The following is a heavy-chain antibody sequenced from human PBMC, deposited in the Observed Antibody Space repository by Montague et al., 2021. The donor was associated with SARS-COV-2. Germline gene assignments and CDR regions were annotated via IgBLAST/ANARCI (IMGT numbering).Heavy chain of an antibody. Sequence: SLRLSCAASGFIFSNFSMSWVRQAPGKGLEWVANIKQDGSEKFYVDSVKGRFTISRDNAKNSLYLQMYSLRAEDTAVYFCARDNIVIVPPAIFYDSWGQGTLVTVSS. CDR2: IKQDGSEK. CDR3: ARDNIVIVPPAIFYDS. J-gene: IGHJ4*02. D-gene: IGHD2-2*01. V-gene: IGHV3-7*01. CDR1: GFIFSNFS.